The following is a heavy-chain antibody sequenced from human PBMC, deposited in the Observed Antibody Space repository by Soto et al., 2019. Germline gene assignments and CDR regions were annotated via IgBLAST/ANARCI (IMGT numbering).Heavy chain of an antibody. J-gene: IGHJ4*02. V-gene: IGHV1-69*01. CDR1: GGTFSSYA. Sequence: QVQLVQSGAEVKKPGSSVKVSCKASGGTFSSYAISWVRQAPGPGLEWMGGIIPIFGTANYAQKFQGRVRILVDEPTSTAYMELSSLRSEDTAVYYCAGEGASGSHIGYRGQGTLVSVSS. CDR3: AGEGASGSHIGY. D-gene: IGHD3-22*01. CDR2: IIPIFGTA.